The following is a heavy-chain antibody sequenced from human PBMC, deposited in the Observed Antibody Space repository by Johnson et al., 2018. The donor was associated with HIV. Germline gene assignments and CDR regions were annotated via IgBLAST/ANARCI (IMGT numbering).Heavy chain of an antibody. CDR2: ISYHGSNK. CDR3: ARSYSSSSHDAFDI. D-gene: IGHD6-6*01. J-gene: IGHJ3*02. CDR1: VFTFCSYA. V-gene: IGHV3-30*04. Sequence: QVPLVDSVGAVFQPGSSLRLSWSASVFTFCSYAMHWVRQAPGKGLEWVSVISYHGSNKYYADSVKGRFTISRDNYKNTLYLQMNSLRAEDTAVYYCARSYSSSSHDAFDIWGQGTMVTVSS.